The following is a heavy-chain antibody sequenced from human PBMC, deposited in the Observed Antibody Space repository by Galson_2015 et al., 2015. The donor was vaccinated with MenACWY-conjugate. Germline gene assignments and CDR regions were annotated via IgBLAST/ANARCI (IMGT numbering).Heavy chain of an antibody. Sequence: LSLTCTVSGGSVSSGSSYWSWIRQPPGKALEWIAYVYHSGATNYNPSLQSRVTISVDTSKNQFFLNLSSVTAADTAVYYCARDGSSGWFYYFDYWGQGALVTVSS. CDR1: GGSVSSGSSY. D-gene: IGHD6-19*01. J-gene: IGHJ4*02. CDR3: ARDGSSGWFYYFDY. CDR2: VYHSGAT. V-gene: IGHV4-61*01.